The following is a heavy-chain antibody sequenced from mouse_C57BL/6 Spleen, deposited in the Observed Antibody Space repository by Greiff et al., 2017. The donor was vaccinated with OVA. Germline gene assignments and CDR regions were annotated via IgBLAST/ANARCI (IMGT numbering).Heavy chain of an antibody. CDR2: ISDGGSYT. CDR3: ARDRYYYDCSYVGMDWYFDV. Sequence: DVKLVESGGGLVKPGGSLKLSCAASGFTFSSYAMSWVRQTPEKRLEWVATISDGGSYTYYPDNVKGRFTISRDNAKNNLYLQMSHLKSEDTAMYYCARDRYYYDCSYVGMDWYFDVWGTGTTVTVSS. CDR1: GFTFSSYA. V-gene: IGHV5-4*01. D-gene: IGHD1-1*01. J-gene: IGHJ1*03.